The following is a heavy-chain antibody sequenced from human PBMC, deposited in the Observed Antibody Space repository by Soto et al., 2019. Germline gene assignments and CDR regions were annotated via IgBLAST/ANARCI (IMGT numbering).Heavy chain of an antibody. CDR3: ARGGIRFLEWLHYYYYGMDV. Sequence: PSETLSLTCAVYGGSFSGYYWSWIRQPPGKGLEWIGEINHSGSTNYNPSLKSRVTTSVDTSKNQFSLKLSSVTAADTAVYYCARGGIRFLEWLHYYYYGMDVWGQGTTVTVSS. D-gene: IGHD3-3*01. J-gene: IGHJ6*02. V-gene: IGHV4-34*01. CDR2: INHSGST. CDR1: GGSFSGYY.